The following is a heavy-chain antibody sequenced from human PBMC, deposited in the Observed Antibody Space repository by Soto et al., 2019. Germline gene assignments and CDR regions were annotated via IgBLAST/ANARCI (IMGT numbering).Heavy chain of an antibody. CDR2: IWYDGSNK. CDR1: GFSFNSYG. Sequence: QVQLVESGGGVVQPGRSLRLSCAASGFSFNSYGMHWVRQAPGKGLEWVAIIWYDGSNKYYADSVKGRFTISRDNSKNMVYLQMDSLRAEDTAVFYCARDGRFGEDRAWWFDLGGRGTLVSVSS. D-gene: IGHD3-10*01. CDR3: ARDGRFGEDRAWWFDL. J-gene: IGHJ2*01. V-gene: IGHV3-33*01.